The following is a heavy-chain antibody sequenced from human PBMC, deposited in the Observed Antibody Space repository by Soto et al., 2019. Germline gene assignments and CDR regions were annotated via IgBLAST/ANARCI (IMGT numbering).Heavy chain of an antibody. D-gene: IGHD6-19*01. CDR2: VYYSGNT. CDR1: VDSFSRYY. CDR3: VKDRGSSGWLFES. V-gene: IGHV4-59*01. J-gene: IGHJ5*01. Sequence: QVQLQEAGTGLVKPSETLSLTCTVSVDSFSRYYWSWIRQPPGKGLEWIGYVYYSGNTDYNPSLKSRVTISIDTSNNQFSLTLTSVTAADTAVYYCVKDRGSSGWLFESWGPGTLVTVSS.